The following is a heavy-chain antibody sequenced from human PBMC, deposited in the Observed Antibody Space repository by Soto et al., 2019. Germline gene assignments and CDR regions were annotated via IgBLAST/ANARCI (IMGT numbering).Heavy chain of an antibody. CDR3: ARQARYSGYDRYYYYYYGMDV. Sequence: GESLKISCKGSGYSFTSYWLSWVRQMPGKGLEWMGRIDPSDSYTNYSPSFQGHVTISADKSISTAYLQWSSLKASDTAMYYCARQARYSGYDRYYYYYYGMDVWGQGTTVTVS. D-gene: IGHD5-12*01. CDR2: IDPSDSYT. CDR1: GYSFTSYW. V-gene: IGHV5-10-1*01. J-gene: IGHJ6*02.